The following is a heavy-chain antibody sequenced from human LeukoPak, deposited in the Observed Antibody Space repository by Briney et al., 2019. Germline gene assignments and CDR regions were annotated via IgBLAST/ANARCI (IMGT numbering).Heavy chain of an antibody. CDR2: ISAYNGNT. Sequence: ASVKVSCKASGYTFISYGISWVRQAPGQGLEWMGWISAYNGNTNYAQKLQGRVTMTTDTSTSTAYMELRSLRSDDTAVYYCARESGSGSYYGMDVWGKGTTVTVSS. CDR1: GYTFISYG. CDR3: ARESGSGSYYGMDV. J-gene: IGHJ6*04. D-gene: IGHD3-10*01. V-gene: IGHV1-18*04.